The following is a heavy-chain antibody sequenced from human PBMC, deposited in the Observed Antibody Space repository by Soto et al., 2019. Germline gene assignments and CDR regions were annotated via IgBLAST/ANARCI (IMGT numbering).Heavy chain of an antibody. CDR1: GFIFRNYH. CDR3: TRNNIEHSCGWYP. V-gene: IGHV3-48*02. CDR2: IRNSGNII. Sequence: DVQLVESGGGVVQPGGSLRLSCAASGFIFRNYHMNWVRQAPGKGLEWVSYIRNSGNIIYYADSVKDRFTISRDNAKDSIYLQVNSLRDEDTAVNYCTRNNIEHSCGWYPWGQGTLVTITS. D-gene: IGHD6-13*01. J-gene: IGHJ5*02.